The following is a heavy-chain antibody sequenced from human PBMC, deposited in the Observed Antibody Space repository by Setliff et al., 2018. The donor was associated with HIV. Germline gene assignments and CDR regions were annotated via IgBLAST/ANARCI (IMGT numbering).Heavy chain of an antibody. CDR2: IYTSGST. V-gene: IGHV4-61*09. D-gene: IGHD5-12*01. J-gene: IGHJ4*02. Sequence: PSETLSLTCTVSGGSISSGSYYWSWIRQPAGKGLEWIGHIYTSGSTNYNPSLKSRVTISRDTSKNQFSLKLNSVTAADAAVYYCARSTPSVGYISEHWGQGTLVTVSS. CDR1: GGSISSGSYY. CDR3: ARSTPSVGYISEH.